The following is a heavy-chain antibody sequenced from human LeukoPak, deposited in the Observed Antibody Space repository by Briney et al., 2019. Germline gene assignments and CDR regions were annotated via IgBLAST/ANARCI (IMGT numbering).Heavy chain of an antibody. CDR2: ISSGGTTI. Sequence: GGSLRLSCAASGFTFSEFEMNWVRQAPGKGLEWVSDISSGGTTIFYADSVKGRFTISRDNARNSLYLQMNSLRDEDTAIYYCTRGLVVWGQGALVTVSS. J-gene: IGHJ4*02. CDR1: GFTFSEFE. D-gene: IGHD2-2*01. CDR3: TRGLVV. V-gene: IGHV3-48*03.